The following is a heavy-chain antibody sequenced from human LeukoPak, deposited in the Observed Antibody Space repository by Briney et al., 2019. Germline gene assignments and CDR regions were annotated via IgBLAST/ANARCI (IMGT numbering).Heavy chain of an antibody. V-gene: IGHV3-23*01. J-gene: IGHJ4*02. CDR2: ISGSGGNT. CDR1: GFTSSSYA. D-gene: IGHD3-10*01. CDR3: AKGYYYGSGSYSGDYDY. Sequence: GGSLRLSCVASGFTSSSYAMNWVRQAPGKGLEWVSAISGSGGNTYYADSVKGRFSISRDNSKNTLYLQMNSLRTDDTAVYYCAKGYYYGSGSYSGDYDYWGQGTLVTVSS.